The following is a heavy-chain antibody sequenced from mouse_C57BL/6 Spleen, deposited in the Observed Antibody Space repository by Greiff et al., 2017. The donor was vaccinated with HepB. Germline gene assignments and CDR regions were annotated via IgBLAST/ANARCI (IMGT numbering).Heavy chain of an antibody. V-gene: IGHV1-64*01. CDR3: ATFTTVVATGFDY. J-gene: IGHJ2*01. CDR2: IHPNSGST. CDR1: GYTFTSYW. D-gene: IGHD1-1*01. Sequence: VQLQQPGAELVKPGASVKLSCKASGYTFTSYWMHWVKQRPGQGLEWIGMIHPNSGSTNYNEKFKSKATLTVDKSSSTAYMQLSSLTSEDSAVYYCATFTTVVATGFDYWGQGTTLTVSS.